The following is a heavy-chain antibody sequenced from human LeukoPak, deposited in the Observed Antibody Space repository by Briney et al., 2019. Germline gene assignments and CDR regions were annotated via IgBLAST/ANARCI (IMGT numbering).Heavy chain of an antibody. D-gene: IGHD3-16*01. V-gene: IGHV4-30-4*01. CDR3: ARVGDYYYYYMDV. J-gene: IGHJ6*03. CDR2: IYYRGST. Sequence: CIGYIYYRGSTYYNPSLKSRVTISVDTSKNQFSLKLSSVTAADTAVYYCARVGDYYYYYMDVWGKGTTVTVSS.